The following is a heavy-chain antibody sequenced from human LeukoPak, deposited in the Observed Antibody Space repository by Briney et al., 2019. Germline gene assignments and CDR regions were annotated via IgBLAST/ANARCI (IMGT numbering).Heavy chain of an antibody. CDR3: AREPQDVYCSGGSCYSAGGVYYFDY. V-gene: IGHV1-69*04. J-gene: IGHJ4*02. CDR2: IIPILGIA. CDR1: GGTFSSYA. D-gene: IGHD2-15*01. Sequence: ASVNVSCKASGGTFSSYAISWVRQAPGQGLEWMGRIIPILGIANYAQKFQGRVTITADKSTSTAYMELSSLRSEDTAVYYCAREPQDVYCSGGSCYSAGGVYYFDYWGQGTLVTVSS.